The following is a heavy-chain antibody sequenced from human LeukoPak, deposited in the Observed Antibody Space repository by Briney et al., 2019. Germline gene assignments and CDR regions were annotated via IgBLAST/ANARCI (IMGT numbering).Heavy chain of an antibody. D-gene: IGHD6-13*01. Sequence: GGSLRLSWAASGFTYSSYGMHWVRQAPGKGLEWVAVISYDGSNKYYADSVKGRFTISRDNSKNTLYLQMNSLRAEDTAVYYCAKERSPGWFDPWGQGTLVTVSS. CDR2: ISYDGSNK. J-gene: IGHJ5*02. CDR1: GFTYSSYG. CDR3: AKERSPGWFDP. V-gene: IGHV3-30*18.